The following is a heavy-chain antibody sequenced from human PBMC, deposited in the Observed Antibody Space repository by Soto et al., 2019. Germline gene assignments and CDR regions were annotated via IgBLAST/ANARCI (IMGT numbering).Heavy chain of an antibody. Sequence: SETLSLTCTVYARSFSGYYWSWIRQPPGKGLEWIGEVIHTGRTNYNPSLKGRVTISVDTSKNQFSLYLSSVTAADTAVYYCARSPKSSYFLYYFDFWGQGTQVTVSS. J-gene: IGHJ4*02. D-gene: IGHD3-10*01. CDR2: VIHTGRT. V-gene: IGHV4-34*12. CDR1: ARSFSGYY. CDR3: ARSPKSSYFLYYFDF.